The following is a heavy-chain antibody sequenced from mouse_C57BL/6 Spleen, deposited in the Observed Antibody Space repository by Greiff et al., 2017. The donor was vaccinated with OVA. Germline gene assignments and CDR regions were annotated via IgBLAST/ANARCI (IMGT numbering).Heavy chain of an antibody. J-gene: IGHJ2*01. CDR2: IYPGDGDT. V-gene: IGHV1-82*01. CDR1: GYAFSSSW. Sequence: VQLQQSGPELVKPGASVKISCKASGYAFSSSWMNWVKQRPGKGLEWIGRIYPGDGDTNYNGKFKGKATLTADKSSSTAYMQLSSLTSEDSAVYFCARGGYYGNPDYWGQGTTLTVSS. CDR3: ARGGYYGNPDY. D-gene: IGHD2-1*01.